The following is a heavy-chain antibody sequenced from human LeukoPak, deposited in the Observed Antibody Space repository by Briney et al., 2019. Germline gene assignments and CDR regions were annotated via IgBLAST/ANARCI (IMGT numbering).Heavy chain of an antibody. J-gene: IGHJ4*02. CDR2: IRYDGSNK. CDR3: AKVQYYDILTGYHPFDY. CDR1: GFTFSSYG. D-gene: IGHD3-9*01. Sequence: PGGSLRLSCAASGFTFSSYGMHWVRQAPGKGLEWVAFIRYDGSNKYYADSVKGRFTISRDNSKNTLYLQMNSLRAEDTAVYYCAKVQYYDILTGYHPFDYWGQGTLVTVSS. V-gene: IGHV3-30*02.